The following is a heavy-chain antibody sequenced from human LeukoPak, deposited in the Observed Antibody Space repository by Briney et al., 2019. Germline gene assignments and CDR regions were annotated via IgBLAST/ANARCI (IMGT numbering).Heavy chain of an antibody. CDR2: TYYRSKWYY. CDR3: ARVRSRYFDY. J-gene: IGHJ4*02. Sequence: SQTLSLTCAISGDSVSSNSAAWNWIRQSPSRGLEWLGRTYYRSKWYYDYAVAVKSRISINPDTSKNQFSLKLSSVTAADTAVYYCARVRSRYFDYWGQGTLVTASS. V-gene: IGHV6-1*01. D-gene: IGHD1-14*01. CDR1: GDSVSSNSAA.